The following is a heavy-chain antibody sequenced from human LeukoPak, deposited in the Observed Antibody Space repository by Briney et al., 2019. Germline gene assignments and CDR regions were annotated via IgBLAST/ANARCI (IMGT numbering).Heavy chain of an antibody. CDR2: ILYDASKT. Sequence: GGSLRLSCAASGFTFSNYGIHWVRQAPGKGLEWVAYILYDASKTYYADSVKGRFTISRDNSKNTLYLQMNSLRAEDTAVYYCAKDTAAAGRSKRGGYFDYWGQGTLVTVSS. J-gene: IGHJ4*02. V-gene: IGHV3-30*02. CDR1: GFTFSNYG. CDR3: AKDTAAAGRSKRGGYFDY. D-gene: IGHD6-13*01.